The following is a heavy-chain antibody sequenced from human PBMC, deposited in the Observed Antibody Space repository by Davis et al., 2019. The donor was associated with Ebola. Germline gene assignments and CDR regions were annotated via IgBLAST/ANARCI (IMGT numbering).Heavy chain of an antibody. CDR3: AREDYSGSYEGRFDP. CDR2: INAGNGNT. Sequence: ASVKVSCKASGYTFTSYAMHWVRQAPGQRLEWMGWINAGNGNTKYSQKFQGRVTITADESTSTAYMELSSLRSEDTAVYYCAREDYSGSYEGRFDPWGQGTLVTVSS. CDR1: GYTFTSYA. D-gene: IGHD1-26*01. V-gene: IGHV1-3*01. J-gene: IGHJ5*02.